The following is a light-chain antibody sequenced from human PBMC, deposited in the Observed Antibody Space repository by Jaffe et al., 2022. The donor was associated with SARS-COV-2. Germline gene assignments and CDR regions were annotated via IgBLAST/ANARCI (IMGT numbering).Light chain of an antibody. V-gene: IGKV3-15*01. CDR2: GAF. CDR1: QSVNSN. Sequence: EIVMTQSPATLSVSPGERATLSCRASQSVNSNLAWYQKKPGQAPRLLIYGAFTRATGIPARFGGSGSGTEFTLTISSLQSEDLAVYYCQQYNDWPRTFGQGTKVEIK. J-gene: IGKJ1*01. CDR3: QQYNDWPRT.